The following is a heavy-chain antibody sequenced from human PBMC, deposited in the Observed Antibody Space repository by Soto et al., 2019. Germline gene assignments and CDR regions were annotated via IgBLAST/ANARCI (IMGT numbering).Heavy chain of an antibody. CDR1: GGTFSSYA. CDR2: IIPIFGTA. Sequence: QVQLMQSGAEVKKPGSSVKVSCKASGGTFSSYAISWVRQAPGQGLEWMGGIIPIFGTANYAQKFQGRVTITADESTSTAYMELSSLRSEDTAVYYCASHGITGTWVYYYGMDVWGQGTTVTVSS. J-gene: IGHJ6*02. CDR3: ASHGITGTWVYYYGMDV. V-gene: IGHV1-69*12. D-gene: IGHD1-7*01.